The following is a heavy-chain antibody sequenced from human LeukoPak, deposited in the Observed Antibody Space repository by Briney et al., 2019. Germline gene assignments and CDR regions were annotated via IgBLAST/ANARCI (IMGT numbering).Heavy chain of an antibody. CDR1: GFTFSDYY. J-gene: IGHJ4*02. Sequence: PGGSLRLSCAASGFTFSDYYMSWIRQAPGKGLEWVSYISSSSGSTNYADSVKGRFAISRDNSRNTLYLQMSSLRTEDTALYYCAKVQQLATIYYFDYWGQGSLVTVSS. CDR3: AKVQQLATIYYFDY. D-gene: IGHD6-13*01. V-gene: IGHV3-11*05. CDR2: ISSSSGST.